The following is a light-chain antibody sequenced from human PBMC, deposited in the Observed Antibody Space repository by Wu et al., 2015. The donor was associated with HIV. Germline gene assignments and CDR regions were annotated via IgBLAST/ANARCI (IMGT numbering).Light chain of an antibody. Sequence: EIVLTQSPGTLYLSPGERATLSCRASQTVTSDYLAWYQHKPGQAPRLLIYGASSRATGISDRFSGSGSGTDFTLTVNRLEPEDSAIYYCLQQYKWPLTFGQGTRLEIK. V-gene: IGKV3-20*01. CDR3: LQQYKWPLT. CDR2: GAS. CDR1: QTVTSDY. J-gene: IGKJ5*01.